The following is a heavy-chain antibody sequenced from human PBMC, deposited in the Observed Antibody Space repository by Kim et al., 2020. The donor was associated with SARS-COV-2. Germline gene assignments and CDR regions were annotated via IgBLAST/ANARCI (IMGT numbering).Heavy chain of an antibody. D-gene: IGHD6-13*01. CDR2: LGNYDGGI. J-gene: IGHJ4*01. CDR3: VRYGRLGIWYLPPDF. CDR1: GFTFSNYR. V-gene: IGHV3-48*01. Sequence: GGSLRLSCAASGFTFSNYRMNWVRQAPGKGLEWLSFLGNYDGGIYYADSVRGRFTVSRDDAKKSLYLLMNSLTVEDTAVYYCVRYGRLGIWYLPPDFWG.